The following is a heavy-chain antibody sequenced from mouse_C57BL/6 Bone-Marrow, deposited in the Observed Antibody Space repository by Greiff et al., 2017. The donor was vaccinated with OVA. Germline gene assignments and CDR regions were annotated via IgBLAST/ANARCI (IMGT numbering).Heavy chain of an antibody. V-gene: IGHV1-72*01. CDR1: GYTFTSYW. D-gene: IGHD3-2*02. Sequence: QVQLQQPGAELVKPGASVKLSCKASGYTFTSYWMHWVKQRPGRGLEWIGRIDPNSGGTKYNEKFKSKATLTVDKPSSTAYMQLSSLTSEDSAVEYCAREGQLRLLHYAMDYWGQGTSVTVSS. J-gene: IGHJ4*01. CDR3: AREGQLRLLHYAMDY. CDR2: IDPNSGGT.